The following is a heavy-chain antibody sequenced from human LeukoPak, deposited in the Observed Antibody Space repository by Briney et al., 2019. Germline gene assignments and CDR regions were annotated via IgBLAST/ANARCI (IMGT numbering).Heavy chain of an antibody. CDR1: GGSISSGGYY. D-gene: IGHD6-25*01. CDR2: IYYSGST. V-gene: IGHV4-31*03. CDR3: ARQKKQERAFDI. Sequence: SETLSLTCTVSGGSISSGGYYWSWIRQHPGKGLEWIGYIYYSGSTYYNPSLKSRVTISVDTSKNQFSLKLSSVTAADTAVYYCARQKKQERAFDIWGQGTMVTVSS. J-gene: IGHJ3*02.